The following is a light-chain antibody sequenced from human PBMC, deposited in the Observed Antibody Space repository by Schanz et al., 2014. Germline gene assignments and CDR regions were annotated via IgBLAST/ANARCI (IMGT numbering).Light chain of an antibody. J-gene: IGLJ3*02. CDR3: QSYDSSLSAWV. CDR1: SSDVGGYNY. Sequence: QSALTQPRSVSGSPGQSVTISCTGTSSDVGGYNYVSWYQQYPGKVPKLIIYDVSERPSGVPDRFSGSKSGNTASLTISGLQAEDEADYYCQSYDSSLSAWVFGGGTKLTVL. CDR2: DVS. V-gene: IGLV2-11*01.